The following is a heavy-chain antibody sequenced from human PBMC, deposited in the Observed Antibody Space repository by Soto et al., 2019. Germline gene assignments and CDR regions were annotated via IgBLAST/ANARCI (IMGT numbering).Heavy chain of an antibody. CDR2: IYHSGST. D-gene: IGHD1-7*01. CDR1: GGSISSGGYY. V-gene: IGHV4-31*03. J-gene: IGHJ4*02. CDR3: ARVMGLLVDY. Sequence: TLSLTCTVSGGSISSGGYYWSWIRQHPGKGLEWIGYIYHSGSTYYNPSLKSRVTISVDTSKNQFSLKLSSVTAADTAVYYCARVMGLLVDYWGQGTLVTVSS.